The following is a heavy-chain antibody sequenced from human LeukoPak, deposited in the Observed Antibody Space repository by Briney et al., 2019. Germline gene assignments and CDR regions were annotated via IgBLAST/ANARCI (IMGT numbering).Heavy chain of an antibody. V-gene: IGHV4-31*03. D-gene: IGHD2-21*02. CDR1: GGSISSGGYY. CDR2: IYYSGRT. CDR3: ARNIVVVTADSDYYYGMDV. Sequence: SETLSLTCSVSGGSISSGGYYWSWIRQHPGKGLEWIGYIYYSGRTNYNPSLKRRVTMVIDTCKDQFSLKLSSVTAADTAVQYCARNIVVVTADSDYYYGMDVWGPGTTVTVSS. J-gene: IGHJ6*02.